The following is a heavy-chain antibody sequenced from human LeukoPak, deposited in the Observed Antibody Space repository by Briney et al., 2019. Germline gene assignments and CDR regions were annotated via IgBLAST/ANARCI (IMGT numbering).Heavy chain of an antibody. CDR1: GVTFTNYA. D-gene: IGHD6-19*01. CDR3: AKVPAGNKVEY. V-gene: IGHV3-23*01. CDR2: ISISGGST. Sequence: GGSLRLSCAASGVTFTNYAMTWVRQAPGKGLEWVSGISISGGSTDYGDSVKGRFTISRDNSKNTLYLQMNSLRAEDTAVYYCAKVPAGNKVEYWGQGTLVTVSS. J-gene: IGHJ4*02.